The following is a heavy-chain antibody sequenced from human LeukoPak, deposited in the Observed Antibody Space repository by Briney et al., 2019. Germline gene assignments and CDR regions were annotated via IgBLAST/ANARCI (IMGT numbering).Heavy chain of an antibody. Sequence: PGGSLRLSCAASGFTFSSYEMNWVRQAPGKGLEWVSYISSSGSTIYYADSVKGRFTIARDNAKNSPYLQMNSLRAEDTAVYYCAELGITMIGGVWGKGTPVTISS. CDR1: GFTFSSYE. J-gene: IGHJ6*04. CDR3: AELGITMIGGV. V-gene: IGHV3-48*03. CDR2: ISSSGSTI. D-gene: IGHD3-10*02.